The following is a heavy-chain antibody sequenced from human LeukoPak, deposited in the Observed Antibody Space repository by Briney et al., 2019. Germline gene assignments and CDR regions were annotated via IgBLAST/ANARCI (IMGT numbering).Heavy chain of an antibody. CDR2: INPKSGGT. CDR3: AREVGQIDY. CDR1: GYTFSGYL. Sequence: GASVKVSCKASGYTFSGYLIHWVRQAPGQGLGWMGWINPKSGGTIYAQKYQGRVTMTRDTSISTAYMELRSLRSDDTAVYYCAREVGQIDYWGQGTLVTVSS. V-gene: IGHV1-2*02. J-gene: IGHJ4*02. D-gene: IGHD3/OR15-3a*01.